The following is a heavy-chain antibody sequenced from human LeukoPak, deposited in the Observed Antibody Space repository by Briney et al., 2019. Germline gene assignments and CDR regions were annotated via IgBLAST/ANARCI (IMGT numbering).Heavy chain of an antibody. CDR3: GGRAGPYSHPYDY. Sequence: AESPTLSCTVSGFSVSSDSMRCVSQAPGKGREWVSFIYSGGSTPFSNSAQDRFTISRENSNNTPYLQMNTLRAEATAGYYCGGRAGPYSHPYDYWGQGTLVTVSS. CDR1: GFSVSSDS. D-gene: IGHD2-15*01. V-gene: IGHV3-53*01. CDR2: IYSGGST. J-gene: IGHJ4*02.